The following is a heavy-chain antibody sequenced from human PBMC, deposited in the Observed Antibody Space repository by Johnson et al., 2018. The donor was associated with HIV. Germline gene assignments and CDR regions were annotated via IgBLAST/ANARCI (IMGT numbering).Heavy chain of an antibody. V-gene: IGHV3-9*03. D-gene: IGHD1-26*01. J-gene: IGHJ3*02. Sequence: VQLVESGGGLVKPGGSLRLSCAVSGFTFTSYAMTWVRQAPGKGLEWVSGISWNSGSIGYADSVKGRFTISRDNAKNSLYLQMNSLRGEDMALYYCARVRRSGSYQGDAFDIWGQGTMVTVSS. CDR1: GFTFTSYA. CDR3: ARVRRSGSYQGDAFDI. CDR2: ISWNSGSI.